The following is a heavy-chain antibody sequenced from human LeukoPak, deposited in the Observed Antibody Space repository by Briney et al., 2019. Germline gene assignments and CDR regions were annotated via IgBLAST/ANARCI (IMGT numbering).Heavy chain of an antibody. CDR1: GFTFDDYA. D-gene: IGHD6-13*01. J-gene: IGHJ6*04. Sequence: GGSLRLSCAASGFTFDDYAMHWVRHAPGKGLEWVSLISWDGGSTYYADSVKGRFTISRDNSKNSLYLQMNSLRAEDTALYYCAKDIGYSSSWYGMDVWGKGTTVTVSS. CDR2: ISWDGGST. V-gene: IGHV3-43D*04. CDR3: AKDIGYSSSWYGMDV.